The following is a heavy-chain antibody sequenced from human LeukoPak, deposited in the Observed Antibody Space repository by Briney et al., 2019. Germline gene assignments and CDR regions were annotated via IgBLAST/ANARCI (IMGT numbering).Heavy chain of an antibody. CDR3: ARWYCSSNTCYHMDV. V-gene: IGHV4-59*01. J-gene: IGHJ6*03. CDR1: GGSLSSYY. CDR2: IHYSGSN. D-gene: IGHD2-2*01. Sequence: SETLSLTCTVSGGSLSSYYWSWIRQPPGKGLEWIGYIHYSGSNTYNPPLKSRVTMSVDTSNNQVSLKLSSVTAADTAVYYCARWYCSSNTCYHMDVWGKGTTVTVSS.